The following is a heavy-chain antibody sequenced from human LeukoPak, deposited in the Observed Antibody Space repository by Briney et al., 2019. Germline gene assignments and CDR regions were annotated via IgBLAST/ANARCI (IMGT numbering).Heavy chain of an antibody. Sequence: GGSLRLSCAASGFTFSSYGMHWVRQAPGKGLEWVAVIWYDGGNKYYADSVKGRFTISRDNSKNTLSLQMNSLRSGDTAVYFCARYGSGKKLDYWGQGTLVTVSS. CDR3: ARYGSGKKLDY. J-gene: IGHJ4*02. CDR1: GFTFSSYG. D-gene: IGHD3-10*01. CDR2: IWYDGGNK. V-gene: IGHV3-33*01.